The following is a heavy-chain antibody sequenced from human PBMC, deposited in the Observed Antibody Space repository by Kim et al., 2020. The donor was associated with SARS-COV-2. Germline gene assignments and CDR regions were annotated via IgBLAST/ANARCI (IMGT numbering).Heavy chain of an antibody. J-gene: IGHJ3*02. CDR2: IYYSGST. D-gene: IGHD3-16*02. CDR3: ARLHRIPDAFDI. CDR1: GGSISSYY. Sequence: SETLSLTCTVSGGSISSYYWSWIRQPPGKGLEWIGYIYYSGSTNYNPSLKSRVTISVDTSKNQFSLKLSSVTAADTAVYYCARLHRIPDAFDIWGQGTMVTVSS. V-gene: IGHV4-59*08.